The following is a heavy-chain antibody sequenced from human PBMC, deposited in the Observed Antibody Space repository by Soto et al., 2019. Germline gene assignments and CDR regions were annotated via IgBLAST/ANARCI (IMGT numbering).Heavy chain of an antibody. D-gene: IGHD6-19*01. CDR3: ARRTVNIRTFYSGLKTHCFDY. CDR1: GGSISSSSYY. CDR2: IYYSGST. J-gene: IGHJ4*02. Sequence: QLQLQESGPGLVKPSETLSLTCAVSGGSISSSSYYWGWIRQPLGKGLEWIGSIYYSGSTYYTPSLQSRVAISVDTSKNQFSLKLNSVTAADTAVYYCARRTVNIRTFYSGLKTHCFDYWGQGTLVTVSS. V-gene: IGHV4-39*01.